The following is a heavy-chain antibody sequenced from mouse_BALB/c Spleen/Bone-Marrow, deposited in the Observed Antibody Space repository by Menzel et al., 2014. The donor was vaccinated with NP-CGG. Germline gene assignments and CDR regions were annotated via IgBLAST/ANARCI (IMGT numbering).Heavy chain of an antibody. CDR2: INPGSSTI. CDR1: GFDFGRYW. J-gene: IGHJ2*01. V-gene: IGHV4-2*02. CDR3: ARLGYYGYHDN. D-gene: IGHD1-2*01. Sequence: EVQLVESGGGLVQPGGSLNLACVASGFDFGRYWMSWARQASGKGLEWIGEINPGSSTINYSPSLKDKFIISRDNAKNTLYLQMSKVRSEDTALYYCARLGYYGYHDNWGQGTTLTVSS.